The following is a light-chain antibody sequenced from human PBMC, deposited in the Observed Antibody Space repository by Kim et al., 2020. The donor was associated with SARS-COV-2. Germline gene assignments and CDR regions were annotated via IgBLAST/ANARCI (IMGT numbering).Light chain of an antibody. V-gene: IGKV1-33*01. CDR1: QDIANR. Sequence: AAVEDELPIICQASQDIANRGNWDQHKPGKAPNLLIYDASNLRAGAPTRFSGTGFGTDFTFTIGSLQPEDIATYYCQQSDNLPYTFGLGTKVDIK. J-gene: IGKJ2*01. CDR2: DAS. CDR3: QQSDNLPYT.